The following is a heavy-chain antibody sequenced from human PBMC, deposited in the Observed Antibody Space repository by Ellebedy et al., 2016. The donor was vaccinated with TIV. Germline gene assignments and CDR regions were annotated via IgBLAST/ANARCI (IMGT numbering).Heavy chain of an antibody. CDR3: AKDRTPGDGYWVFDF. Sequence: GESLKISCAASTFAFSSNAMSWVRQSPGKGLEWVSGITGSGGSRYADSVKGRFTISRDNSKSTLDLQMSSLRAEDTAVYYCAKDRTPGDGYWVFDFWGQGTLVTVSS. J-gene: IGHJ4*02. CDR1: TFAFSSNA. V-gene: IGHV3-23*01. CDR2: ITGSGGSR. D-gene: IGHD5-18*01.